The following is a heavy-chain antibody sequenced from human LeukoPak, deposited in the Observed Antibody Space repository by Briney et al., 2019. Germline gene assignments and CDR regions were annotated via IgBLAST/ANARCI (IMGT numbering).Heavy chain of an antibody. CDR2: TYYRSNWYN. V-gene: IGHV6-1*01. J-gene: IGHJ6*03. CDR3: ARDKGYSYGYDYYYYMDV. D-gene: IGHD5-18*01. Sequence: SQTLSLTCAIYGDSVSSNSAAWNWIRQSPSRGLEWLGRTYYRSNWYNDYAVSVKSRITINPDTSKTQFSLQLNSVTPEDTAVYYCARDKGYSYGYDYYYYMDVWGKGTTVTVSS. CDR1: GDSVSSNSAA.